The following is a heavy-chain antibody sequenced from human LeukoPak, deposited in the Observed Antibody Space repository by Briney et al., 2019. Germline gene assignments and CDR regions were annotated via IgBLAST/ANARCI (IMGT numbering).Heavy chain of an antibody. V-gene: IGHV4-4*07. Sequence: SETLSLTCTVSGGSISSYYWSWIRQPAGKGLEWIGRVYTSGSTNYNPSLKSRVTMSVDTSKNQFSLKLSSVTAADTAVYYCARDYRDGYNRAGWFDPWGQGTLVTVSS. CDR1: GGSISSYY. CDR3: ARDYRDGYNRAGWFDP. J-gene: IGHJ5*02. D-gene: IGHD5-24*01. CDR2: VYTSGST.